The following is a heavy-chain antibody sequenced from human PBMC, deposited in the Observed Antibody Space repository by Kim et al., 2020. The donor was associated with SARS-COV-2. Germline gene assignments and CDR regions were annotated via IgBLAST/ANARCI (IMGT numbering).Heavy chain of an antibody. CDR1: GGSISSGDYY. J-gene: IGHJ4*02. D-gene: IGHD1-1*01. V-gene: IGHV4-30-4*01. CDR2: IYYSGST. Sequence: SETLSLTCTVSGGSISSGDYYWSWIRQPPGKGLEWIGYIYYSGSTYYNPSLKSRVTISVDTSKNQFSLKLSSVTAADTAVYYCARVSGAGGRWNDVWSGFDYWGQGTLVTVSS. CDR3: ARVSGAGGRWNDVWSGFDY.